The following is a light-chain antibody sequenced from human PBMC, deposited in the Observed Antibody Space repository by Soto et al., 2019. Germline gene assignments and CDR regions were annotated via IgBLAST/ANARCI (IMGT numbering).Light chain of an antibody. CDR2: AAS. CDR3: HQYGTSPST. J-gene: IGKJ4*02. V-gene: IGKV3-20*01. Sequence: EIVLTQSPGTLSLSPGERATLSCRASQSITNSFLAWYQQKPGQAPRLLIYAASSRATGIPDRLSGHGSGTDFTLTISRLEPDDFSVYYCHQYGTSPSTCGGGAEVEIK. CDR1: QSITNSF.